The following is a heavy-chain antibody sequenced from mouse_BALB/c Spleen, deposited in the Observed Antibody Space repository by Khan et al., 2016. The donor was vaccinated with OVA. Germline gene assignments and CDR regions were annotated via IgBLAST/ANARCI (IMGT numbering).Heavy chain of an antibody. Sequence: EVELVESGPGLVKPSQSLSLTCTVTGYSITSDYAWNWIRQFPGNKLEWMGYISYSGRTSYHPSLKSRISITRDTSKNQFFLQLKSVTTEDTATQYRAGSVTITTVVATDFDYWGQGTTLTVSS. CDR2: ISYSGRT. CDR3: AGSVTITTVVATDFDY. V-gene: IGHV3-2*02. D-gene: IGHD1-1*01. CDR1: GYSITSDYA. J-gene: IGHJ2*01.